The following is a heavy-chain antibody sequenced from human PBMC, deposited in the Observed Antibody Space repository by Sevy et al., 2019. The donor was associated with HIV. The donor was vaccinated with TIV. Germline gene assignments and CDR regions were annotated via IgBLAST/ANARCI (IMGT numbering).Heavy chain of an antibody. CDR2: IYYSGST. V-gene: IGHV4-59*01. Sequence: SETLSLTCTVSGGSISSYYWSWIRQPPGKGLEWIGYIYYSGSTNYNPSLKSRVTISVDTSKNQFSLKLSSVTAADTAVYYCARKSRIVRLGELSSYYYYYYMDVWGKGTTVTVSS. J-gene: IGHJ6*03. D-gene: IGHD3-16*02. CDR3: ARKSRIVRLGELSSYYYYYYMDV. CDR1: GGSISSYY.